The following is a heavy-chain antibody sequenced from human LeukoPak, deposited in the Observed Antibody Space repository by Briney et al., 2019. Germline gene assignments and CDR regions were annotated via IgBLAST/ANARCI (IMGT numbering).Heavy chain of an antibody. Sequence: ASVTVSCKVSGYTLTELSMHWVRQAPGKGLEWMGGFDPEDGETIYAQKFQGRVTITTDESTSTAYMELSSLRSEDTAVYYCARDYGGNSNWFDPWGQGTLVTVSS. CDR3: ARDYGGNSNWFDP. D-gene: IGHD4-23*01. CDR1: GYTLTELS. J-gene: IGHJ5*02. CDR2: FDPEDGET. V-gene: IGHV1-24*01.